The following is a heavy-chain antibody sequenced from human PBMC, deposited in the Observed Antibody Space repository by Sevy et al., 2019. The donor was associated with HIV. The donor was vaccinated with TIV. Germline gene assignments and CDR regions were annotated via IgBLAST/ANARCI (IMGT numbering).Heavy chain of an antibody. CDR3: ATGPDCGGDCDVGFYYAMDV. V-gene: IGHV3-48*02. CDR2: ISSSRGTI. CDR1: GFSFSRYS. J-gene: IGHJ6*02. D-gene: IGHD2-21*02. Sequence: GGSLRLSCVASGFSFSRYSMNWVRRAPGKGLEWVSYISSSRGTIYYADSVKGRFTISRDNAKNSLYLQMNSLRNEDAAVYYCATGPDCGGDCDVGFYYAMDVWGQGTTVTVSS.